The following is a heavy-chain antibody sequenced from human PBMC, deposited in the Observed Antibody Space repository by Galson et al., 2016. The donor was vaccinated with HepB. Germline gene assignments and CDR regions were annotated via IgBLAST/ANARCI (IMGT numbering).Heavy chain of an antibody. CDR2: MSTDGSTI. CDR1: GFTFSDYY. J-gene: IGHJ1*01. V-gene: IGHV3-11*01. D-gene: IGHD3/OR15-3a*01. CDR3: ARAGSEVGLVHFF. Sequence: SLRLSCAASGFTFSDYYMSWIRQAPGKGLEWISYMSTDGSTIYYSDSLKGRVTISRDNAKSLLFLQLNSLSDEDTAVYYCARAGSEVGLVHFFWGQGALVTVSS.